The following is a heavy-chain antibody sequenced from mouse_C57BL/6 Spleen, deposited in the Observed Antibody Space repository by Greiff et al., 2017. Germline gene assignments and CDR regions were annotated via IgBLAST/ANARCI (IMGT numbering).Heavy chain of an antibody. J-gene: IGHJ2*01. CDR3: AREGAFIFDY. CDR2: IHPKSGST. Sequence: QVQLQQPGAELVKPGASVKLSCKASGYTFTSYWRHWVKQRPGQGLEGIGMIHPKSGSTNYNEKFKSKATLTVDKSSSTAYMQLSSLTSEDSAVYYCAREGAFIFDYWGQGTTLTVSS. CDR1: GYTFTSYW. V-gene: IGHV1-64*01. D-gene: IGHD1-2*01.